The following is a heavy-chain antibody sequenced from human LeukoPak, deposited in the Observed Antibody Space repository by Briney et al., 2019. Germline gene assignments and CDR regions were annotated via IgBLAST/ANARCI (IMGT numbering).Heavy chain of an antibody. CDR2: ISGGGGST. J-gene: IGHJ4*02. CDR3: ASHFPYYYDSSGYYYAR. CDR1: GFTFSSYA. Sequence: PGGSLRLSCAASGFTFSSYAMSWVRQAPGKGLEWVSAISGGGGSTYYADSVKGRFTISRDNSKNTLYLQMNSLRAEDTAVYYCASHFPYYYDSSGYYYARWGQGTLVTVSS. D-gene: IGHD3-22*01. V-gene: IGHV3-23*01.